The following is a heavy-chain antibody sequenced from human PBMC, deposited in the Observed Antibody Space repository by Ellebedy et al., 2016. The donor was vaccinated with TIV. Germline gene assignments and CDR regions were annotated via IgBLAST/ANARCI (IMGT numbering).Heavy chain of an antibody. D-gene: IGHD6-19*01. Sequence: GGSLRLSCAASGFTFSSYAMHWVRQAPGKGLERVTFISYDGSNKYYADSVKGGFTISRDNSKSTLYLQMNSLRAEDTAVYYCARQPGYSSGHGIDYWGQGTLVTVSS. J-gene: IGHJ4*02. CDR1: GFTFSSYA. CDR2: ISYDGSNK. CDR3: ARQPGYSSGHGIDY. V-gene: IGHV3-30-3*01.